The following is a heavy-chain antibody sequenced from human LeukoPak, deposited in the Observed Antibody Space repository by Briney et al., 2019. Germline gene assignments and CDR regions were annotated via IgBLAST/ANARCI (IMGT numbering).Heavy chain of an antibody. CDR3: ARSRVLHYFYY. J-gene: IGHJ4*02. CDR1: GFTFSDYY. V-gene: IGHV3-11*01. CDR2: ISSSGNTI. Sequence: GGSLRLSCAASGFTFSDYYMSWIRQAPGEGLEWVSYISSSGNTIYYADSVKGRFTISRDNAKNSLYLQMNSLRAEDTAVYYCARSRVLHYFYYWGQGTLVTVSS.